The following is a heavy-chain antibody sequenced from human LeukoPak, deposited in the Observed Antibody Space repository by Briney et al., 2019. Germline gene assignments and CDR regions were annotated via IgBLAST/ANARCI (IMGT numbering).Heavy chain of an antibody. V-gene: IGHV3-7*03. Sequence: GGSLRLSCEGSAFIFSGHWMNWVRQTPGKGLEWVASIKEDGSERQYVDSVKGRFTISRDNAKNSLYLQMNSLRAEDTALYHCARVHYYYGMDVWGQGTTVTVSS. CDR2: IKEDGSER. J-gene: IGHJ6*02. CDR3: ARVHYYYGMDV. CDR1: AFIFSGHW.